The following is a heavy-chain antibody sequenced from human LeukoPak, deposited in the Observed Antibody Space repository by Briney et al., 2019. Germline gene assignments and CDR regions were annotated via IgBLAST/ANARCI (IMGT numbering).Heavy chain of an antibody. CDR2: MSARGGGS. Sequence: GGSLRLSCAASGFTLTNYPMSWVRQAPGRGLEWVSSMSARGGGSYYADSVKGRFTISRDNSKNTLYLQMNSLRAEDTAVYYCARVTYYYGSGSYPDFDYWGQGTLVTVSS. V-gene: IGHV3-23*01. CDR1: GFTLTNYP. CDR3: ARVTYYYGSGSYPDFDY. D-gene: IGHD3-10*01. J-gene: IGHJ4*02.